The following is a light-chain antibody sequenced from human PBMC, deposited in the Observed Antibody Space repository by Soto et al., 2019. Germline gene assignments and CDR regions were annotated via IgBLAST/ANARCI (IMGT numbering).Light chain of an antibody. CDR3: CSYAGSSTFDVV. V-gene: IGLV2-23*03. CDR2: EGS. J-gene: IGLJ2*01. CDR1: SSDVGSYNL. Sequence: LTQPASVSGSPGQSITISCPGTSSDVGSYNLVSWYQQHPGKAPKLMVYEGSKRPSGVSNRFSGSKSGNTASLTISGLQAEDEADYYCCSYAGSSTFDVVFGGGTKVTVL.